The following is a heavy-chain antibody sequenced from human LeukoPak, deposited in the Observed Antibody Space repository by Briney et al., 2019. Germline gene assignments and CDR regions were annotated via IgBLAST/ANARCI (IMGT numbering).Heavy chain of an antibody. CDR1: GFSISPYW. Sequence: GGSLRLSCTASGFSISPYWMTWVRQAPGKGLEWVANIKEDGSETYYVDSVKGRFTISRDNANNSVHLQMNSLRAEDTAVYFCASSETYYYNSSGHYLSHSLGYWGQGTLVTVSS. CDR3: ASSETYYYNSSGHYLSHSLGY. CDR2: IKEDGSET. D-gene: IGHD3-22*01. J-gene: IGHJ4*02. V-gene: IGHV3-7*01.